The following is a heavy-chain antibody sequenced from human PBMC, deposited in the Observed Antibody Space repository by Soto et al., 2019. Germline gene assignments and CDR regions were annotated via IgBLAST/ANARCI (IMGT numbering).Heavy chain of an antibody. Sequence: QVQLQESGPGLVRPLETLSLTCNVSGGSITSYRWRWLRPSAGKGLEWIGRINTSGNTHYNPSLTCRVTVTIDTAQTQFFLTVTSVTAADSAVYYCARESGDNWDYEAYWGQGTPVTVSS. V-gene: IGHV4-4*07. CDR3: ARESGDNWDYEAY. CDR1: GGSITSYR. J-gene: IGHJ4*02. D-gene: IGHD1-7*01. CDR2: INTSGNT.